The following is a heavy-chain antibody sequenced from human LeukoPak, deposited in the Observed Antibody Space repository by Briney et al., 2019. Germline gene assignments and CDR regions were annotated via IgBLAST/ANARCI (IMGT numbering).Heavy chain of an antibody. V-gene: IGHV1-2*02. J-gene: IGHJ6*03. CDR1: GYTFTGYY. D-gene: IGHD3-22*01. CDR2: INPNSGGT. CDR3: ARAYNYYDSSGYFFDYYYYMDV. Sequence: ASVKVSCKASGYTFTGYYMHWVRQAPGQGLEWMGWINPNSGGTNYAQKFQGRVTMTRDTSISTAYLELSRLRSDDTAVYYCARAYNYYDSSGYFFDYYYYMDVWGKGTTVTVSS.